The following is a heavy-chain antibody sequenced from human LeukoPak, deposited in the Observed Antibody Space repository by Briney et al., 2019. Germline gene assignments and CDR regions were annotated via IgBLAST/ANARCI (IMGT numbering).Heavy chain of an antibody. J-gene: IGHJ6*03. V-gene: IGHV3-7*01. D-gene: IGHD2-21*01. CDR3: AREVVVAADRYNTDYYYYMDV. CDR1: GFTFSSYW. CDR2: IKQDGSEK. Sequence: GGSLRLSCAASGFTFSSYWMSWVRQAPGKGLEWVANIKQDGSEKYYVDSVKGRFTISRDNAKNSLYLQMNSLRAEDTAVYYCAREVVVAADRYNTDYYYYMDVWGKGTTVTVSS.